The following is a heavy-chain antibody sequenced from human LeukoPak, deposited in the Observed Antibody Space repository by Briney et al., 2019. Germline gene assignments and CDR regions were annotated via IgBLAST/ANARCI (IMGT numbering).Heavy chain of an antibody. V-gene: IGHV1-18*01. D-gene: IGHD2-2*01. J-gene: IGHJ6*03. Sequence: GASVKVSCKASGYTFTSYGISWVRQAPGQGLEWMGWISAYNGNTNYAQKLQGRVTMTTDTSTSTAYMELRSLRSDDTAVYYCAREVEYQLLSYYYYMDVWGKGTTVTISS. CDR2: ISAYNGNT. CDR3: AREVEYQLLSYYYYMDV. CDR1: GYTFTSYG.